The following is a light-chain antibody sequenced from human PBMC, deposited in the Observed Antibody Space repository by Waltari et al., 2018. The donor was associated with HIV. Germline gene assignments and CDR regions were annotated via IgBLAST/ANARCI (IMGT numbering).Light chain of an antibody. CDR1: RGHSRSA. CDR3: QTWGTRIPYV. CDR2: LNRDGSH. V-gene: IGLV4-69*01. Sequence: HRVLTQSPAASASLGASVKPTCTLRRGHSRSAIAWHQQQPEEGPRYFMKLNRDGSHSKGDGIPDRFSGSSSGAERYLTISSLQSEDEADYYCQTWGTRIPYVFGTGTKVTVL. J-gene: IGLJ1*01.